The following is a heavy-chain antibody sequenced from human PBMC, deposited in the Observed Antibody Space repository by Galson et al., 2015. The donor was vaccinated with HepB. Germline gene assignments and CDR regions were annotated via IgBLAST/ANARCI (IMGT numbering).Heavy chain of an antibody. V-gene: IGHV1-18*01. CDR3: ARDRRGHDRTLWFGEFDY. D-gene: IGHD3-10*01. CDR2: ISAYNGNT. Sequence: SVKVSCKASGYTFTSYGISWVRQAPGQGLEWMGWISAYNGNTNYAQKLQGRVTMTTDTSTSTAYMELRSLRSDDTAVYYCARDRRGHDRTLWFGEFDYWGQGTLVTVSS. CDR1: GYTFTSYG. J-gene: IGHJ4*02.